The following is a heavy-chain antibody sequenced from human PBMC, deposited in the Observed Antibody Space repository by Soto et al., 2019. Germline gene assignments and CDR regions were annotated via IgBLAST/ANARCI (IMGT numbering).Heavy chain of an antibody. J-gene: IGHJ1*01. CDR3: VKDESINWYSGHFRH. CDR2: ISGSI. CDR1: GLTFSSYA. V-gene: IGHV3-23*01. Sequence: PGGSLRLSCAASGLTFSSYAMSWVRQATGKGLEWVSAISGSIGYGDSVKGRFAISRDNAKNSLHLQMNSLSAEDTAFYYCVKDESINWYSGHFRHWGQGTLVTVSS. D-gene: IGHD6-13*01.